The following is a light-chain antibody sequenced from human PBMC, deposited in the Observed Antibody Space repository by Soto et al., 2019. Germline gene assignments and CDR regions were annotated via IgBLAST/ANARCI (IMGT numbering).Light chain of an antibody. CDR3: QQYDNLPPLT. J-gene: IGKJ4*01. Sequence: DIQMTQSPSSLSASVGDRVTITCQASQDISNHLNWYQQKPGKAPKLLIYDAANLETGVPSRFSGSGSGTDFTFTISSLQPEDIATYYCQQYDNLPPLTFGGGTKVEMK. CDR2: DAA. V-gene: IGKV1-33*01. CDR1: QDISNH.